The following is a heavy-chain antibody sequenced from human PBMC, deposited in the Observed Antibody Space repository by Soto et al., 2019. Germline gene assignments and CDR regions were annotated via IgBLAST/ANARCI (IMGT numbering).Heavy chain of an antibody. Sequence: ESLKISFKASGYSFTSYWIAWVRQMPGRGLEWIGITFPGDSDTTFSPSFQGQVTISVDKSISTAYLEWSSLKVSDTAMYYCAKQIGTTGGLFEFWGQGTQVTVSS. V-gene: IGHV5-51*01. CDR2: TFPGDSDT. J-gene: IGHJ4*02. CDR3: AKQIGTTGGLFEF. CDR1: GYSFTSYW. D-gene: IGHD1-7*01.